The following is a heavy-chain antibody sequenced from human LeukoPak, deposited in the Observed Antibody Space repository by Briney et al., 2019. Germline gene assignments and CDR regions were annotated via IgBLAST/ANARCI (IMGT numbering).Heavy chain of an antibody. J-gene: IGHJ4*02. V-gene: IGHV3-73*01. CDR1: GFTFSGSA. CDR2: TRSKANSYAT. CDR3: ARDHHASGAFFDS. D-gene: IGHD3-10*01. Sequence: PGGSLKLSCAASGFTFSGSAMHWVRQASGKGLEWVGRTRSKANSYATAYAASVKGRFTISRDDSKNTAYLQMNSLKTEDTAVYYCARDHHASGAFFDSWGQGTLVTVSS.